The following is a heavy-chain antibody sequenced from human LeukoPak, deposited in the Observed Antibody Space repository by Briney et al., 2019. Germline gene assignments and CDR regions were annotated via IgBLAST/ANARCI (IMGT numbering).Heavy chain of an antibody. D-gene: IGHD4-17*01. CDR1: GYSISSGYY. V-gene: IGHV4-61*01. CDR3: ARDTGDAFHI. CDR2: IYYSGST. J-gene: IGHJ3*02. Sequence: SETLSLTCTVSGYSISSGYYWGWIRQPPGKGLEWIGYIYYSGSTNYNPSLKSRLTFSVDTSKNQFSLKLSSVTAADTAVYYCARDTGDAFHIWGQGTMVTVSS.